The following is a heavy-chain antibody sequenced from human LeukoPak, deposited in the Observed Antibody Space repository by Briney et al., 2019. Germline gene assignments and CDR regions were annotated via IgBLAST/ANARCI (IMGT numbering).Heavy chain of an antibody. CDR1: GYTFTGYF. V-gene: IGHV1-2*02. Sequence: GASVKVSCKTSGYTFTGYFIHWVRQAPGQGLEWMGWINPNSGGTSNLQKFQGRVAMTRDTSISRAYMDLSRLRSDDTAVYYCARGRAGDYFGYWGQGTLVTVSS. J-gene: IGHJ4*02. CDR3: ARGRAGDYFGY. CDR2: INPNSGGT.